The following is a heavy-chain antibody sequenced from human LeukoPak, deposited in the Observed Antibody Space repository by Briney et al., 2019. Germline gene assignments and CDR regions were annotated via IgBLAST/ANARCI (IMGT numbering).Heavy chain of an antibody. V-gene: IGHV4-39*07. CDR1: GGSISSSSYY. Sequence: SETLSLTCTVSGGSISSSSYYWGWIRQPPGKGLEWIGSIYYSGSTYYNPSLKSRVTISVDTSKNQFSLKLSSVTAADTAVYYCARAHYYDSSGYYRGVFDYWGQGTLVTVSS. CDR2: IYYSGST. CDR3: ARAHYYDSSGYYRGVFDY. D-gene: IGHD3-22*01. J-gene: IGHJ4*02.